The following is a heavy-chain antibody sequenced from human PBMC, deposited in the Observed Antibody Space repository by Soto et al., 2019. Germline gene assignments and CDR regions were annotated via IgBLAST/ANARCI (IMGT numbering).Heavy chain of an antibody. CDR3: ARGNYDFWSGYVAWFGMDV. V-gene: IGHV4-59*01. D-gene: IGHD3-3*01. CDR1: GGSISSYY. CDR2: IYYSGST. J-gene: IGHJ6*02. Sequence: SETLSLTCTVSGGSISSYYWSWIRQPPGKGLEWIGYIYYSGSTNYNPSLKSRVTISVDTSKNQFSLKLSSVTAADTAVYYCARGNYDFWSGYVAWFGMDVWGQGTTVTVSS.